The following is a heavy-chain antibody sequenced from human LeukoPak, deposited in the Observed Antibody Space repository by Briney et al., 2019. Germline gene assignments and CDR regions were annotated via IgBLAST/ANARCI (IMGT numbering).Heavy chain of an antibody. Sequence: GGSLRLSCTASGFTFIAYAMMGVPQAPGKGPEWVSAIRGGGGSAFYADSVKGRFTISRDNSKYTLFLQMNSLRAEDTAVYYCARDTNGDYIGAFDMWGPGTMVTVSS. J-gene: IGHJ3*02. D-gene: IGHD4-17*01. CDR1: GFTFIAYA. CDR2: IRGGGGSA. V-gene: IGHV3-23*01. CDR3: ARDTNGDYIGAFDM.